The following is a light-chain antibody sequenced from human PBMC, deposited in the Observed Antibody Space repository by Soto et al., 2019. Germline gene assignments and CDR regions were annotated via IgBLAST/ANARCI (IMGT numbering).Light chain of an antibody. CDR1: QNVWNY. CDR3: QESYTRA. Sequence: DIQMTQSPSSLSASVGDRVTITCRASQNVWNYLNWYQKKSGEAPNLLIFAASTLQSGVPSRFSGSGAETEFTLTISSLQPEDFATYYCQESYTRAFGQGTVVEI. CDR2: AAS. V-gene: IGKV1-39*01. J-gene: IGKJ1*01.